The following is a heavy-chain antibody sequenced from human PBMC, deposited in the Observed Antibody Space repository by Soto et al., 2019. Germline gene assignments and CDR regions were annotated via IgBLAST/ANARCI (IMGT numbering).Heavy chain of an antibody. V-gene: IGHV1-18*01. D-gene: IGHD6-19*01. CDR2: ISPYNGKT. Sequence: QVQLLQSGVEVKKPGASVKVSCKASGYTFVSSGINWVRQAPGQGLEWVGWISPYNGKTNYAQKFKDRVTMTTDRSTSTAYMELRSLGFDDTAVYYCGRVSVTVPGSADYWGQGTLVTVSS. J-gene: IGHJ4*02. CDR3: GRVSVTVPGSADY. CDR1: GYTFVSSG.